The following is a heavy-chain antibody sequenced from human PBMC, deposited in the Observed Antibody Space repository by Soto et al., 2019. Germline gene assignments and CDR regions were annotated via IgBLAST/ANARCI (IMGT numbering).Heavy chain of an antibody. J-gene: IGHJ6*03. V-gene: IGHV4-59*08. D-gene: IGHD5-12*01. CDR3: ARHGGYSGYDPTGGYYMDV. CDR1: GGSISSYY. Sequence: QVQLQESGPGLVKPSETLSLTCTVSGGSISSYYWSWIRQPPGKGLEWIGYIYYSGSTNYNPSLKSRVTISVDTSKNQFSLKLSSVTAADTAVYYCARHGGYSGYDPTGGYYMDVWSKGTTVTVSS. CDR2: IYYSGST.